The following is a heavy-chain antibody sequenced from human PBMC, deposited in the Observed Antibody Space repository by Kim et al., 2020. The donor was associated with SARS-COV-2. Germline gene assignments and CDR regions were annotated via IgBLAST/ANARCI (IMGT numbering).Heavy chain of an antibody. V-gene: IGHV4-59*01. CDR2: INYSGST. CDR3: ARDPGHYYDSSGYYPSSTFDI. CDR1: GGSISSYY. Sequence: SETLSLTCTVSGGSISSYYWSWIRQPPGKGLEWIGYINYSGSTTYNPSLKSRVTISVDTSKNQFSLTLSSVTAADTAVYYCARDPGHYYDSSGYYPSSTFDIWGQGTLVTVSS. J-gene: IGHJ3*02. D-gene: IGHD3-22*01.